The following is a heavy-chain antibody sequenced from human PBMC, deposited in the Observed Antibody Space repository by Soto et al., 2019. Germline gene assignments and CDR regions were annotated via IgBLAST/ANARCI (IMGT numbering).Heavy chain of an antibody. Sequence: SDTLSLTCSVSGGSISGSYWSWIRQSPGKGLEWLGYVYYTGSTNYSPSLRSRVSISVDTSKNEFSLRLSSVTAADTAVYFCARNVPDAGAEVEY. CDR1: GGSISGSY. V-gene: IGHV4-59*01. CDR3: ARNVPDAGAEVEY. J-gene: IGHJ1*01. CDR2: VYYTGST.